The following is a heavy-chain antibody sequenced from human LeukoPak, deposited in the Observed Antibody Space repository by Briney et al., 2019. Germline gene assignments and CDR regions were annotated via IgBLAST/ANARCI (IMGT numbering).Heavy chain of an antibody. V-gene: IGHV4-59*01. CDR1: GGSISSYY. D-gene: IGHD6-13*01. CDR3: ARGLISSSWYSHYYGMDV. CDR2: IYYSGST. J-gene: IGHJ6*02. Sequence: SETLSLTCTVSGGSISSYYWSWIRQPPGKGLEWIGYIYYSGSTNYNPSLKSRVTISVDTSKNQFSLKLSSVTAADTAVYYCARGLISSSWYSHYYGMDVWGQGTTVTVSS.